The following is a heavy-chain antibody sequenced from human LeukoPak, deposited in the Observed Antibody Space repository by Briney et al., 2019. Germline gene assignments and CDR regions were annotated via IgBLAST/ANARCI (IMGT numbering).Heavy chain of an antibody. Sequence: SVKVSCKASGGTLSSYAISWVRQAPGQGLEWMGGIIPIFGTANYAQKFQGRVTITTDESTSTAYMELSSLRSEDTAVYYCARQPRGYSSGDFDYWGQGTLVTVSS. D-gene: IGHD6-25*01. CDR2: IIPIFGTA. J-gene: IGHJ4*02. CDR3: ARQPRGYSSGDFDY. V-gene: IGHV1-69*05. CDR1: GGTLSSYA.